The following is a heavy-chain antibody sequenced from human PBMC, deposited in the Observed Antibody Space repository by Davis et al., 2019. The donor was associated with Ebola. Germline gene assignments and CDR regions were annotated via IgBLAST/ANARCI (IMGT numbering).Heavy chain of an antibody. CDR2: ISSSSSYI. V-gene: IGHV3-21*04. CDR1: GFTFSSYS. CDR3: ARVRGTQAFDY. D-gene: IGHD1-14*01. Sequence: PGGSLRLSCAASGFTFSSYSMNWVRQAPGEGLEWVSSISSSSSYIYYADSVKGRFTISRDNAKNSLYLQMNSLRAEDTAVYYCARVRGTQAFDYWGQGTLVTVSS. J-gene: IGHJ4*02.